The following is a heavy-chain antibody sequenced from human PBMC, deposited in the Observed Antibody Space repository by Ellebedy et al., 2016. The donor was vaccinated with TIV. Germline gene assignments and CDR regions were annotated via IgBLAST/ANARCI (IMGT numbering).Heavy chain of an antibody. D-gene: IGHD4/OR15-4a*01. J-gene: IGHJ4*02. CDR1: GYTFTSYH. CDR2: INPIGGSI. CDR3: ARGYGDFDY. V-gene: IGHV1-46*01. Sequence: ASVKVSCKTSGYTFTSYHIHWVRQAPGQGLEWLGIINPIGGSITYAQKFQGRVTMTRDKSTSTVYMDLSSLRSDDTAIYYCARGYGDFDYWGQGTLVTVSS.